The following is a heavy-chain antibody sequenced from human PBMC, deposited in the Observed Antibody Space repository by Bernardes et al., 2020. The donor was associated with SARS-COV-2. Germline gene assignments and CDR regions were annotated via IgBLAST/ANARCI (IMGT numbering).Heavy chain of an antibody. CDR3: ARQVRQQLVRHQFDN. CDR1: GGSFSGYY. Sequence: ETLSLTCAVYGGSFSGYYWSWIRQPPGKGLEWIGEINHSGSTNYNPSLKSRVTISGDTSKNQFSLKPSSVTAADTAVYYCARQVRQQLVRHQFDNWGQGTLVTVSS. V-gene: IGHV4-34*01. D-gene: IGHD6-13*01. CDR2: INHSGST. J-gene: IGHJ4*02.